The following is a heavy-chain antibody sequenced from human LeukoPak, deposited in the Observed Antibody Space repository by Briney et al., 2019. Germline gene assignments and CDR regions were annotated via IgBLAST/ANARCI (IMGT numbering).Heavy chain of an antibody. CDR3: ARADGGYAYWYFDL. CDR1: GYTFTSYF. D-gene: IGHD3-16*01. J-gene: IGHJ2*01. Sequence: GSVRVSCKASGYTFTSYFMHWVRQAPGQGLEWMGIINPSGGSTSYAQKFQGRVTMTRDTATSTVYMELSSLRSEDTAVYYCARADGGYAYWYFDLWGHGNLVTVSS. CDR2: INPSGGST. V-gene: IGHV1-46*01.